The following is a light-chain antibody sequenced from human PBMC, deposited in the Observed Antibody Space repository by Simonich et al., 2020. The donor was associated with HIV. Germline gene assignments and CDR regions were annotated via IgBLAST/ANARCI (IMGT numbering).Light chain of an antibody. V-gene: IGLV4-69*01. Sequence: QLVLTQSPSASASLGASVKLTCPLSSGHSSYAIAWHQQPPEKGPRYLRRLNSDGSHSKGDGIPDRFSGSSSGAERYLTISSLQSEDEADYYCQTWGTGIRVFGGGTKLTVL. J-gene: IGLJ3*02. CDR2: LNSDGSH. CDR1: SGHSSYA. CDR3: QTWGTGIRV.